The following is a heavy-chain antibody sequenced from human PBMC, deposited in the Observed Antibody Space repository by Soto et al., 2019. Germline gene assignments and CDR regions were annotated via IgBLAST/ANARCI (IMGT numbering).Heavy chain of an antibody. V-gene: IGHV3-21*01. CDR1: GFTFSSYS. D-gene: IGHD2-2*01. Sequence: GGSLRLSCAASGFTFSSYSMNWVRQAPGKGLEWVSSISSSSSYIYYADSVKGRFTISRDDAKNSLYLQMNSLRAEDTAVYYCARDLRRSSTPLGVWGKGTTVTVSS. CDR2: ISSSSSYI. CDR3: ARDLRRSSTPLGV. J-gene: IGHJ6*04.